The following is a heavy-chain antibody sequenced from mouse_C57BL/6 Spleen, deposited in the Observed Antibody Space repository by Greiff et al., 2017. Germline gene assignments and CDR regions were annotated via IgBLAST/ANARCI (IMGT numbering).Heavy chain of an antibody. D-gene: IGHD1-1*01. CDR3: ARALVLLGLGG. Sequence: QVQLQQPGAELVRPGTSVKLSCKASGYTFTSYWMHWVKQRPGQGLEWIGVIDPSDSYTNYNQKFKGKATLTVDTSSSTAYMQLSSLTSEDSAVYYCARALVLLGLGGWGTGTTVTVAT. V-gene: IGHV1-59*01. CDR1: GYTFTSYW. CDR2: IDPSDSYT. J-gene: IGHJ1*03.